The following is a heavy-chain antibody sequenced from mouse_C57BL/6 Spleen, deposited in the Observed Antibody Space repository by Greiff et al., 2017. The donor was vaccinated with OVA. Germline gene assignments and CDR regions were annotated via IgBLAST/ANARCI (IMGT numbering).Heavy chain of an antibody. Sequence: EVQLQQSGPELVKPGASVKIPCKASGYTFTDYNMDWVKQSHGKSLEWIGDINPNNGGTIYNQKFKGKATLTVDKSSSTAYMQLSSLTSEDSAVYFCARERLHYAMDYWGQGTSVTVSS. CDR1: GYTFTDYN. CDR2: INPNNGGT. D-gene: IGHD2-4*01. V-gene: IGHV1-18*01. CDR3: ARERLHYAMDY. J-gene: IGHJ4*01.